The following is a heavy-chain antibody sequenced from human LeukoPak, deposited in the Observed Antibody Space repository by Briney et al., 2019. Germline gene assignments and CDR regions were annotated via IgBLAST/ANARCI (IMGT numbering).Heavy chain of an antibody. CDR3: ARLGTPSYSSGWVRPYYFDY. J-gene: IGHJ4*02. Sequence: SETLSLTCTVSGGSINFYYWSWIRQPAGKGLEWIGYIYYSGSTNYNPSLKSRVTISVDTSKNQFSLKLSSVTAADTAVYYCARLGTPSYSSGWVRPYYFDYWGQGTLVTVSS. V-gene: IGHV4-59*01. CDR2: IYYSGST. D-gene: IGHD6-19*01. CDR1: GGSINFYY.